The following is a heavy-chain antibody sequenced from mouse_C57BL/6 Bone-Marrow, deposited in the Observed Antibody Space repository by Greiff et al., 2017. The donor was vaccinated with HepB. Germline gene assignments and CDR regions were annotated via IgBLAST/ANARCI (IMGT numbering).Heavy chain of an antibody. V-gene: IGHV1-69*01. Sequence: VKLQQPGAELVMPGASVKLSCKASGYTFTSYWMHWVKQRPGQGLEWIGEIDPSDSYTNYNQKFKGKSTLTVDKSSSTAYMQLSSLTSEDSAVYYCAREGLSTFDVWGTGTTVTVSA. CDR2: IDPSDSYT. D-gene: IGHD1-1*01. CDR3: AREGLSTFDV. CDR1: GYTFTSYW. J-gene: IGHJ1*03.